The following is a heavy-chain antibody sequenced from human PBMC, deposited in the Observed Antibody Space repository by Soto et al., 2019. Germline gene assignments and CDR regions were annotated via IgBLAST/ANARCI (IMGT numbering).Heavy chain of an antibody. CDR2: TYYRSKWYF. D-gene: IGHD6-19*01. Sequence: PSQTLSLTCVISGDSISRNTAAWNLIRRSPSRDLEWLGRTYYRSKWYFDYAVSLKSRITINPDTSRNQVSLQLSSVTPEDTAVYYCARGAHGMGVANFDSWGQGTLVTVYS. CDR3: ARGAHGMGVANFDS. CDR1: GDSISRNTAA. V-gene: IGHV6-1*01. J-gene: IGHJ4*02.